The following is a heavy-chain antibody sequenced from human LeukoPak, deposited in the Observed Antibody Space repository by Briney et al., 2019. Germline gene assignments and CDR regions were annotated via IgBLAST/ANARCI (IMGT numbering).Heavy chain of an antibody. CDR1: GGSISSYY. CDR3: ARDSPGAGYSGYDSFFWFDP. V-gene: IGHV4-4*07. J-gene: IGHJ5*02. D-gene: IGHD5-12*01. CDR2: IYTSGST. Sequence: SETLSLTCTVSGGSISSYYWSWIRQPAGRGLEWIGRIYTSGSTNYNPPLKSRVTMSVDTSKNQFSLKLSSVTAADTAVHYCARDSPGAGYSGYDSFFWFDPWGQGTLVTVSS.